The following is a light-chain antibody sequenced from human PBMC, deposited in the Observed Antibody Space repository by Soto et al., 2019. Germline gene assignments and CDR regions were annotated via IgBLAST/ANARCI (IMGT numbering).Light chain of an antibody. CDR1: QGISSY. CDR2: DAS. CDR3: QQLNSYPSG. J-gene: IGKJ5*01. V-gene: IGKV1-9*01. Sequence: DIQLTQSPSFLSASVGDRVTITCRASQGISSYLAWYQQKPGKAPKLLIYDASTWPSGVPSRFSGSGSGTEFTLTISSLQPEDFATYYCQQLNSYPSGFGQGTRLEIK.